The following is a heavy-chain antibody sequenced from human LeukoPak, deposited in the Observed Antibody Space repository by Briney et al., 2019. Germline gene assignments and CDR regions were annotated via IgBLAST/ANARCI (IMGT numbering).Heavy chain of an antibody. CDR2: IKTSGST. CDR3: AKVAKYYYGSETYFFFED. D-gene: IGHD3-10*01. CDR1: GGSISTCY. V-gene: IGHV4-4*07. J-gene: IGHJ4*02. Sequence: SETLSLTCTVSGGSISTCYWSWIRQPVGKGLEWIGHIKTSGSTHYNPSLRSRITMSVDTSKNQFSLNLSSVTAADTAVYYCAKVAKYYYGSETYFFFEDWGQGTLVTDSS.